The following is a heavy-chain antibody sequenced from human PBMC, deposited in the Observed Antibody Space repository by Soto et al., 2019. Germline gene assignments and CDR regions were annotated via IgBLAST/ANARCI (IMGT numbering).Heavy chain of an antibody. CDR1: GGSVSSGDYY. CDR3: ARIPVDTYMINWFDP. J-gene: IGHJ5*02. Sequence: SETLSLTCTVSGGSVSSGDYYWSWIRQPPGKGLEWIGYIYYSGSTNYNPSLKSRVSISLDTSKNQFSLRLTSVTAADTAVYYCARIPVDTYMINWFDPWGQGTLVTAPQ. V-gene: IGHV4-61*08. D-gene: IGHD5-18*01. CDR2: IYYSGST.